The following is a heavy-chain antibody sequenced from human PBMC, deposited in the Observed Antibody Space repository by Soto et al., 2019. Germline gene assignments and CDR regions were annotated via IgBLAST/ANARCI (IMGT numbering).Heavy chain of an antibody. Sequence: SETLSLTCTVSGGSISSGGYYWSWIRQHPGKGLEWIGYIYYSGSTYYNPSLKSRVTISVDTSKNQFSLKLSSVTAADTAVYYCARDRFFGVVRGFDYWGQGTLVTVSS. D-gene: IGHD3-3*01. J-gene: IGHJ4*02. CDR2: IYYSGST. CDR1: GGSISSGGYY. CDR3: ARDRFFGVVRGFDY. V-gene: IGHV4-31*03.